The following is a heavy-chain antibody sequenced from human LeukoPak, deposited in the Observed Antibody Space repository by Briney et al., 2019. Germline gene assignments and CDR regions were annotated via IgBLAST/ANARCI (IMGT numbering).Heavy chain of an antibody. CDR3: ARSGGIVVVPAAPRPYYYYYGMDV. CDR1: GGTFSSYA. J-gene: IGHJ6*02. D-gene: IGHD2-2*01. V-gene: IGHV1-69*13. CDR2: IIPIFGTA. Sequence: GASVKVSCKASGGTFSSYAISWVRQAPGQGLEWMGGIIPIFGTANYAQKFQGRVTITADESTSTAYMELSSLRSEDTAVYYCARSGGIVVVPAAPRPYYYYYGMDVWGQGTTVTVSS.